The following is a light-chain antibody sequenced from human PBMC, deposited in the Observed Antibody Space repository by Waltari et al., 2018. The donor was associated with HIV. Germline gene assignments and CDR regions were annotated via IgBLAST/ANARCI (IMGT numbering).Light chain of an antibody. J-gene: IGLJ2*01. CDR3: QSADTSPSKAI. Sequence: SYELTQSPSVSVSPGQTARIACFGASVSRQDLNWYQWKPGQAPVMVIYETTKRSSRMSGRFSASRSGTTATLTITGVRTEDEADYFCQSADTSPSKAIFGGGTK. V-gene: IGLV3-25*03. CDR2: ETT. CDR1: SVSRQD.